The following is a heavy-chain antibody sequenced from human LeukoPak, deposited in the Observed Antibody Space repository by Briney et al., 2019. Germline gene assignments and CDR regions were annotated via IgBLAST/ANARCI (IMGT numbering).Heavy chain of an antibody. D-gene: IGHD1-26*01. CDR3: ARLMGDRTIYDY. Sequence: GGSLRLSCAASGFAFRTYWMSWVRQAPGKGLEWVARINPGGSDTYYAESLKGRFTISTDNAMNSFFLQMNNLRADDTAVYYCARLMGDRTIYDYWGQGALVTVSS. CDR1: GFAFRTYW. J-gene: IGHJ4*02. V-gene: IGHV3-7*01. CDR2: INPGGSDT.